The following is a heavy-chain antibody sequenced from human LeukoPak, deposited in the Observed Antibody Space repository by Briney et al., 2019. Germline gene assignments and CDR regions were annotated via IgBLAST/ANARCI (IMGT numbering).Heavy chain of an antibody. V-gene: IGHV3-48*02. CDR1: GFTFSSYS. J-gene: IGHJ5*02. Sequence: GGSLRLSCAASGFTFSSYSMNWVRQAPGKGLEWVSYISSSSGSIYYADSVKGRFTISRDNAKNSLYLQMNSLRDEDTAVYYCARDRGYSSSPSNWFDPWGQGTLVTVSS. D-gene: IGHD6-13*01. CDR2: ISSSSGSI. CDR3: ARDRGYSSSPSNWFDP.